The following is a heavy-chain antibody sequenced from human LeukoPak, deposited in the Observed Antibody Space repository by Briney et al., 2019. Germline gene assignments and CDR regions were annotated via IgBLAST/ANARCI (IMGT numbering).Heavy chain of an antibody. CDR2: IYYSGST. Sequence: SQTLSLTCTVSGGSISSGGCCWSWIRQHPGKGLEWIGYIYYSGSTYYNPSLKGRVTISVDTSKNQFSLKLSSVTAADTAVYYCARTPYSSWLINWFDPWGQGTLVTVSS. CDR3: ARTPYSSWLINWFDP. D-gene: IGHD6-13*01. J-gene: IGHJ5*02. V-gene: IGHV4-31*03. CDR1: GGSISSGGCC.